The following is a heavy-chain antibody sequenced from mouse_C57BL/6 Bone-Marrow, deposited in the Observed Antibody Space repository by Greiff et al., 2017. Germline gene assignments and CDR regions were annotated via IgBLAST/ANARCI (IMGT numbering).Heavy chain of an antibody. Sequence: VQLVESGPGLVQPSQSLSITCTVSGFSLTSYGVHWVRPSPGKGLEWLGVIWSGGSTDYNAAFISRLSISKDNSKSQVFFKMNSLQADDTAIYYCARPYYYGSSPYYAMDYWGQGTSVTVSS. CDR1: GFSLTSYG. V-gene: IGHV2-2*01. CDR3: ARPYYYGSSPYYAMDY. J-gene: IGHJ4*01. CDR2: IWSGGST. D-gene: IGHD1-1*01.